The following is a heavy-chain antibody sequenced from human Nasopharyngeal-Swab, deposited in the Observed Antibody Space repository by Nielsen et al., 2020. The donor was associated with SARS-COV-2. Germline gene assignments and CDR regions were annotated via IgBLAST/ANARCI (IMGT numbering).Heavy chain of an antibody. Sequence: LSLTCTVSGGSISSYYWSWIRQAPGKGLEWVSYISSSGSTIYYADSVKGRFTISRDNAKNSLYLQMNSLRAEDTAVYYCARYVNDYGLFDYWGQGTLVTVSS. D-gene: IGHD4-17*01. CDR3: ARYVNDYGLFDY. V-gene: IGHV3-11*01. CDR1: GGSISSYY. J-gene: IGHJ4*02. CDR2: ISSSGSTI.